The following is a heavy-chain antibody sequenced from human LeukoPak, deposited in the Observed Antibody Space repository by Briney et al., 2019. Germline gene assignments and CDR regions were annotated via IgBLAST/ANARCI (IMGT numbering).Heavy chain of an antibody. D-gene: IGHD2/OR15-2a*01. J-gene: IGHJ2*01. CDR2: IYYSGST. CDR3: ARAFRARYFDL. CDR1: GGSITTSSYY. Sequence: SETLSLTCTVSGGSITTSSYYWGWIRQPPGKGLEWIGIIYYSGSTYYNPSLKGRVTISVDTSKNQFSLKLSSVTAADTAVYYCARAFRARYFDLRGRGTLVTVSS. V-gene: IGHV4-39*01.